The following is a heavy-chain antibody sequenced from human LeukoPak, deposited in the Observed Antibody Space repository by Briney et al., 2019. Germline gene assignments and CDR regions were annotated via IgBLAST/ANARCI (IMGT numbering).Heavy chain of an antibody. CDR2: ITHSGST. CDR1: GGSFSSYS. V-gene: IGHV4-34*01. J-gene: IGHJ4*02. Sequence: SETLSLTCAVYGGSFSSYSCSWLRQPPGKGLEWIGHITHSGSTNYNPSLKSRVTISADTSKNQFSLKLSSVTAADTAVYYCTYTGWYKVPDYWGQGTLVTVSS. CDR3: TYTGWYKVPDY. D-gene: IGHD6-19*01.